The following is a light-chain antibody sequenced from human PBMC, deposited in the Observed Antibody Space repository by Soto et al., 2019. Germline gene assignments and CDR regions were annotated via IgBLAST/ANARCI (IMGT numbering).Light chain of an antibody. Sequence: EIVLTQSPGTLSLSPGERATLSCRASQTISSSHLAWYQQKLGQAPRLLIYGAPSRATDIPDRFSGSGSGADFTLTISRLKPEDFAVYYCQHYDSSLRTFGPGTKVEIK. CDR1: QTISSSH. V-gene: IGKV3-20*01. J-gene: IGKJ1*01. CDR3: QHYDSSLRT. CDR2: GAP.